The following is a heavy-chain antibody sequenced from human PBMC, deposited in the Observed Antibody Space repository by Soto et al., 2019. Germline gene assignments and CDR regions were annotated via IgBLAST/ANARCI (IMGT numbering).Heavy chain of an antibody. Sequence: PSETLSLTCTVSGGSISSYYWSWIRQPPGKGLEWIGYIYYSGSTNYNPSLKSRVTISVDTSKNQFSLKLSSVTAADTAVYYCAKYYDSSGSSWFDPWGQGALVTVSS. CDR1: GGSISSYY. CDR2: IYYSGST. D-gene: IGHD3-22*01. V-gene: IGHV4-59*01. J-gene: IGHJ5*02. CDR3: AKYYDSSGSSWFDP.